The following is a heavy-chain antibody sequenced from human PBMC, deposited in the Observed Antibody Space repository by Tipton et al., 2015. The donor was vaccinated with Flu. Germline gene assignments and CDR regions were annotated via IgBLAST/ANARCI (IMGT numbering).Heavy chain of an antibody. D-gene: IGHD3-10*01. CDR2: VYSNGST. V-gene: IGHV4-59*01. J-gene: IGHJ4*02. Sequence: TLSLTCTVSGGSFDLFWWSWIRQSPGKGLQWIGHVYSNGSTKYDLSLKSRITISLEKSKKQFSLSLSSVTAADTAVYYCARELVVRGVTLTSYFGYWGQGALVTVSS. CDR1: GGSFDLFW. CDR3: ARELVVRGVTLTSYFGY.